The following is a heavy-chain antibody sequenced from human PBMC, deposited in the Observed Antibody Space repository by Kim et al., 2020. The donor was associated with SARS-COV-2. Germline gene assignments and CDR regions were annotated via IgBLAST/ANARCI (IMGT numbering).Heavy chain of an antibody. D-gene: IGHD3-16*02. CDR3: AKKQYDYIWGSYRYGPGLGAFDI. CDR1: GFTFDDYA. Sequence: GGSLRLSCAASGFTFDDYAMHWVRQAPGKGLEWVSGISWNSGSIGYADSVKGRFTISRDNAKNSLYLQMNSLRAEDTALYYCAKKQYDYIWGSYRYGPGLGAFDIWGQGTMVTVSS. J-gene: IGHJ3*02. V-gene: IGHV3-9*01. CDR2: ISWNSGSI.